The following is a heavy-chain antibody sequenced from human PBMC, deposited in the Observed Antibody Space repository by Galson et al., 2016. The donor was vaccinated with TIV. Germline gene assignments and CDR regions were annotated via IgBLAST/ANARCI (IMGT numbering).Heavy chain of an antibody. CDR1: GGSINSDGYH. V-gene: IGHV4-61*02. J-gene: IGHJ4*02. CDR2: IYSSGST. Sequence: TLSLTCTVSGGSINSDGYHWSWIRQSAGKEPEWIGRIYSSGSTNYNPSHWSRVTISLAVSRNQFSLNLSSVTAADTALYYCARRVVGTGYEYWGQGILVTVSS. D-gene: IGHD6-13*01. CDR3: ARRVVGTGYEY.